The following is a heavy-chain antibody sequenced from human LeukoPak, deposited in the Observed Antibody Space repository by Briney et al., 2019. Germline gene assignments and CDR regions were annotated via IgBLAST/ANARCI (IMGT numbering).Heavy chain of an antibody. CDR3: ARDRSSIAAPYWYFDL. Sequence: SETLSLTCTVSGGSINSYYWTWIRQPPGKGLEWIGYIYYSGSTNYNPSLKSRVTISLDTSKNQFSLKLSSVTAADTAVYYCARDRSSIAAPYWYFDLWGRGTLVTVSS. CDR1: GGSINSYY. J-gene: IGHJ2*01. V-gene: IGHV4-59*01. CDR2: IYYSGST. D-gene: IGHD6-6*01.